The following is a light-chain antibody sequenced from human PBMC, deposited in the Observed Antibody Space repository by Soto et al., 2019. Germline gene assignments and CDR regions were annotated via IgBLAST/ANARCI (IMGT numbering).Light chain of an antibody. V-gene: IGKV3-20*01. CDR3: QRYRSSSET. CDR1: SRVSSDY. Sequence: DSVLTQSPDTLSLSPGERTTLSCRASSRVSSDYIAWYQQKPGQAPRLLIFGASNRATGTPDRFSGSGSGTEFTLTISRLEPEDFAVYYCQRYRSSSETYGQGTKVQI. CDR2: GAS. J-gene: IGKJ1*01.